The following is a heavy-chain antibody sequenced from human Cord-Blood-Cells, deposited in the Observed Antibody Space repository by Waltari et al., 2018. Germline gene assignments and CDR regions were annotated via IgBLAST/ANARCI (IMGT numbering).Heavy chain of an antibody. J-gene: IGHJ6*02. CDR3: ARATNWGYYYYGMDV. CDR2: IYSGGST. Sequence: EVQLVETGGGLIQPGGSLRLSCAASGFTVSSNSMSWVRQAPGKGLEWVSVIYSGGSTYYADSVKGRFTISRDNSKNTLYLQMNSLRAEDTAVYYCARATNWGYYYYGMDVWGQGTTVTVSS. CDR1: GFTVSSNS. V-gene: IGHV3-53*02. D-gene: IGHD7-27*01.